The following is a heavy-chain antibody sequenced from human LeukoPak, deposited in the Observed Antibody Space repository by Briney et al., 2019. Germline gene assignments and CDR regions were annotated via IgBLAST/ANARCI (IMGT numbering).Heavy chain of an antibody. CDR2: ISSSSSYI. J-gene: IGHJ3*02. Sequence: PGGSLRLSCAASGFTFSSYSMNWVRQAPGKRLEWVSSISSSSSYIYYADSVKGRFTISRDNAKNSLYLQMNSLRAEDTAVYYCARDQWNDILTGLDAFDIWGQGTMVTVSS. D-gene: IGHD3-9*01. CDR3: ARDQWNDILTGLDAFDI. CDR1: GFTFSSYS. V-gene: IGHV3-21*01.